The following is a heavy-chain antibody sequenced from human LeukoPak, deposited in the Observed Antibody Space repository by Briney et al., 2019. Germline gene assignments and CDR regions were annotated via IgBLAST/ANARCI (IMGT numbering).Heavy chain of an antibody. Sequence: PSETLSLTCTVSGGSLGNYCWSWVRHPPGKGLEWICYIYFSGYTNYNTSLKSRVTISVDTSNNQCSLRLSSVTAADTAVYCGARHRDYYDTWGDGTLVTVSS. CDR2: IYFSGYT. CDR3: ARHRDYYDT. V-gene: IGHV4-59*08. D-gene: IGHD3-22*01. CDR1: GGSLGNYC. J-gene: IGHJ4*01.